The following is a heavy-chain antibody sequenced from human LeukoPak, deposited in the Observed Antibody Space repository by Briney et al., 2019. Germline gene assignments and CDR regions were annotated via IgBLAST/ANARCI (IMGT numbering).Heavy chain of an antibody. J-gene: IGHJ4*02. Sequence: ASVKVSCKVSGYTLTELSMHWVRQAPGKGLEWMGGFDPEDGETIYAQKFQGRVTITADKSTSTAYMELSSLRAEDTAVYYCAKDRVVAARYYFDYWGQGTLVTVSS. CDR2: FDPEDGET. CDR3: AKDRVVAARYYFDY. V-gene: IGHV1-24*01. CDR1: GYTLTELS. D-gene: IGHD2-15*01.